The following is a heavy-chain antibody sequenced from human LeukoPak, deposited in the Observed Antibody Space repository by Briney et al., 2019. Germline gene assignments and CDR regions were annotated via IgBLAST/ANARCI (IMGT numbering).Heavy chain of an antibody. Sequence: GRSLRLSCAASGFAFSSYGMHWVRQAPGKGLEWVALISYDGRNKFYADSVKGRFTISRDNSKRTLHLQMNSLRAEDTAVYYCAKAPYYDSSSYYLDYWGQGTLVTVSS. V-gene: IGHV3-30*18. CDR2: ISYDGRNK. J-gene: IGHJ4*02. D-gene: IGHD3-22*01. CDR3: AKAPYYDSSSYYLDY. CDR1: GFAFSSYG.